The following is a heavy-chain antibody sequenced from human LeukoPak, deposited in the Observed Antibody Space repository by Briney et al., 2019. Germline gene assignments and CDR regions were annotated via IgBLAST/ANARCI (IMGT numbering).Heavy chain of an antibody. CDR2: INTNTGNP. D-gene: IGHD3-22*01. V-gene: IGHV7-4-1*02. CDR3: ARGYKDSSDYYGFHDY. Sequence: ASVKVSCKASGYTFTSYAMNWVRQAPRQGLEWMGWINTNTGNPTYAQGFTGRFVFSLDTSVSTAYLQISSLKAEDTAVYYCARGYKDSSDYYGFHDYWGQGTLVTVSS. CDR1: GYTFTSYA. J-gene: IGHJ4*02.